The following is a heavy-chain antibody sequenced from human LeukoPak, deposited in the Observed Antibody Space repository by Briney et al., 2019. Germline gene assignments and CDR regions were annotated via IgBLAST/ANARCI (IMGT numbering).Heavy chain of an antibody. V-gene: IGHV4-34*01. CDR3: ARFNKITMIVVP. Sequence: SETLSLTCAVYGGSFSGYYWSWIRQPPGKGLEWIGEINHSGSTNCNPSLKSRVTISVDTSKNQFSLKLSSVTAADTAVYYCARFNKITMIVVPWGQGTLVTVSS. CDR2: INHSGST. J-gene: IGHJ4*02. D-gene: IGHD3-22*01. CDR1: GGSFSGYY.